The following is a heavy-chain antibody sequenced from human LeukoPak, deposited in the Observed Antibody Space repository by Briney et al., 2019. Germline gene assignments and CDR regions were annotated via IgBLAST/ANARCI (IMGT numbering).Heavy chain of an antibody. Sequence: SETLSLTCTVSGGSISSGSYYWSWIRQPAGKGLEWIGRIYTSGSTNYNPSLKSRVTISVDTSKNQFSLKLSSVTAADTAVYYCARVIWFGESPQGWFDPWGQGTLVTVSS. CDR3: ARVIWFGESPQGWFDP. CDR1: GGSISSGSYY. D-gene: IGHD3-10*01. V-gene: IGHV4-61*02. CDR2: IYTSGST. J-gene: IGHJ5*02.